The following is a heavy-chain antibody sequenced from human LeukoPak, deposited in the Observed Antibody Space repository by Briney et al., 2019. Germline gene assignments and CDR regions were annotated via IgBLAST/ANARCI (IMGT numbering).Heavy chain of an antibody. D-gene: IGHD6-19*01. J-gene: IGHJ4*02. CDR3: ARGIAVAVYYFDY. V-gene: IGHV1-2*02. Sequence: GASVTVSCKASGYTFTDYYMHWVRQAPGQGLEWMGWINPNSGGTNYAQKFQGRVTMTRDTSISTAYMELSRLRSDDTAVYYCARGIAVAVYYFDYWGQGTLVTVSS. CDR1: GYTFTDYY. CDR2: INPNSGGT.